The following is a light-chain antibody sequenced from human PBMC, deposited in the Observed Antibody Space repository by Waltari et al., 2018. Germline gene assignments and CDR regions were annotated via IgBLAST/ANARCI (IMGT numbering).Light chain of an antibody. J-gene: IGKJ2*01. Sequence: DIVMTQSPPTLSVSPGERATLSCRASQSVSSNLAWYQQKPCQAPRLLIYGASTRATATPARFSGSGSGTEFTLTISSLQSEDFAVYYCQHYNNWPPYTFGQGTKLEIK. V-gene: IGKV3-15*01. CDR1: QSVSSN. CDR3: QHYNNWPPYT. CDR2: GAS.